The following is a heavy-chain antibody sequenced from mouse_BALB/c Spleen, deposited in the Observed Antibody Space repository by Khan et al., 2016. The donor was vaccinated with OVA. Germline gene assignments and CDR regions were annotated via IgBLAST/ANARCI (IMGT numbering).Heavy chain of an antibody. V-gene: IGHV1-4*01. Sequence: QVQLKQSGAELARPGASVKMSCKASGYTFTSYTMHWVKQRPGQGLEWIGYINPSSGYTNYNQTFKDKATLTADKSSSTAYMQLSSLTSEDSAIYYCAREGAYYKNDGWCAYWGQGTLVTVSA. J-gene: IGHJ3*01. CDR3: AREGAYYKNDGWCAY. CDR1: GYTFTSYT. D-gene: IGHD2-14*01. CDR2: INPSSGYT.